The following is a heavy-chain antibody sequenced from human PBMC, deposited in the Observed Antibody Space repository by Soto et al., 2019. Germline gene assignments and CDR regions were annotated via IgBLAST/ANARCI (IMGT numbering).Heavy chain of an antibody. CDR3: ARDLYSTSWYVRAFDM. Sequence: ASVKVSCKASGYTFTNFAMHWVRQAPGQRLEWMGWINAGNGNTKYSQKFQGRVSITRDTSASTAYMELSSLRSEDTAVYYCARDLYSTSWYVRAFDMWGKGTMVTVS. D-gene: IGHD6-13*01. CDR2: INAGNGNT. J-gene: IGHJ3*02. CDR1: GYTFTNFA. V-gene: IGHV1-3*01.